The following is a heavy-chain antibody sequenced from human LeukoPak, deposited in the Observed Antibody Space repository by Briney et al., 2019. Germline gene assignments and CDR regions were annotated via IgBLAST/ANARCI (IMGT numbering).Heavy chain of an antibody. Sequence: ASVKVSCKASGYTFTSYYMHRVRQAPGQGLEWMGWMNPNSGNTGYAQKFQGRVTITRNTSISTAYMELSSLRSEDTAVYYCARGRRMAAAGRAGYNWFDPWGQGTLVTVSS. J-gene: IGHJ5*02. CDR2: MNPNSGNT. V-gene: IGHV1-8*03. CDR1: GYTFTSYY. D-gene: IGHD6-13*01. CDR3: ARGRRMAAAGRAGYNWFDP.